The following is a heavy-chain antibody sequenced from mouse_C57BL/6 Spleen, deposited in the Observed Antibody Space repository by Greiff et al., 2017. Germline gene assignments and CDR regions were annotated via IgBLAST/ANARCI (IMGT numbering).Heavy chain of an antibody. V-gene: IGHV1-63*01. CDR1: GYTFTNYW. CDR3: ARSYYSPWYFDV. CDR2: IYPGGGYT. J-gene: IGHJ1*03. Sequence: QVQLQQSGAELVRPGTSVKLSCKASGYTFTNYWIGWAKQRPGHGLAWIGDIYPGGGYTNYNEKVKGKATLTADKSSSTAYMQFSSLTSEDSAIYYCARSYYSPWYFDVWGTGTTVTVSS. D-gene: IGHD2-12*01.